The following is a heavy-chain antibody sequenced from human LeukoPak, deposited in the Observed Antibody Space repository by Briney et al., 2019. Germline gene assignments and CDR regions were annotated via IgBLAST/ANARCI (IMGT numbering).Heavy chain of an antibody. J-gene: IGHJ6*02. CDR2: ISSSSSYI. Sequence: GGFLRLSCAASGFTFSSYSMNWVRQAPGKGLEWVSSISSSSSYIYYADSVKGRFTISRDNAKNSLYLQMNSPRAEDTAVYYCASIGYCSSTSCYGMDVWGQGTTVTVSS. CDR3: ASIGYCSSTSCYGMDV. CDR1: GFTFSSYS. V-gene: IGHV3-21*01. D-gene: IGHD2-2*01.